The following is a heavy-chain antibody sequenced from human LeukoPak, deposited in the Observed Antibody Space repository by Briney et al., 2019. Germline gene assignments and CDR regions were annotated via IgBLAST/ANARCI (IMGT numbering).Heavy chain of an antibody. D-gene: IGHD2-15*01. J-gene: IGHJ3*02. V-gene: IGHV4-38-2*01. Sequence: SETLSLTCAVSGYSISSGYYWGWIRQPPGKGLEWIGSIHHTGSTYYNPSLKSRVTISVDTSKNQFSLKLSSVTAADTAVYYCARGSRTFGVVVVVATAGDAFDIWGQGTMVTVSS. CDR1: GYSISSGYY. CDR3: ARGSRTFGVVVVVATAGDAFDI. CDR2: IHHTGST.